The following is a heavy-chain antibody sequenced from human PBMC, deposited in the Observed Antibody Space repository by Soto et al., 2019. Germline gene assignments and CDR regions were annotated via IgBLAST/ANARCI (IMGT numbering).Heavy chain of an antibody. CDR2: IYYSGST. D-gene: IGHD2-2*02. Sequence: QVQLQESGPGLVKPSETLSLTCTVSGGSISSYYWSWIRQPPGKGLEWIGYIYYSGSTNYNPSLKSRVTISVDTSKNQFSLKLSSVTAADTAVYYCARGGNDIVPAAISLRNYYYYGMDVWGQGTTVTVSS. V-gene: IGHV4-59*01. CDR3: ARGGNDIVPAAISLRNYYYYGMDV. J-gene: IGHJ6*02. CDR1: GGSISSYY.